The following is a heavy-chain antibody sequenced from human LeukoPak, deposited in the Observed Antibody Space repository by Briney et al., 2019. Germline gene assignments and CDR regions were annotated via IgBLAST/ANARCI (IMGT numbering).Heavy chain of an antibody. Sequence: GGSLRLSCAASGFTFSGYGTHWVRLAPGKGLEWVADIWFDGKNEHFAASVKGRFTISRDNSKKTMYLQINSLRAEDTAVYYCARDRHCVNGLCHNSPGMDVWGRGTTVTVSS. J-gene: IGHJ6*02. D-gene: IGHD2-8*01. CDR3: ARDRHCVNGLCHNSPGMDV. CDR2: IWFDGKNE. V-gene: IGHV3-33*01. CDR1: GFTFSGYG.